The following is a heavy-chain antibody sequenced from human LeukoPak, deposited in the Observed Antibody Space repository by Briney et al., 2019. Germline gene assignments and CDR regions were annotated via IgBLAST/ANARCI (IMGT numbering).Heavy chain of an antibody. Sequence: GASVKVSCKASGYTFTSYAMHWVRQAPGQRLEWMGWTNAGNGNTKYSQKFQGRVTITRDTSASTAYMELSSLRSEDTAVYYCARDRLYDYVWGSYRDAFDIWGQGTMVTVSS. CDR1: GYTFTSYA. D-gene: IGHD3-16*02. CDR2: TNAGNGNT. V-gene: IGHV1-3*01. CDR3: ARDRLYDYVWGSYRDAFDI. J-gene: IGHJ3*02.